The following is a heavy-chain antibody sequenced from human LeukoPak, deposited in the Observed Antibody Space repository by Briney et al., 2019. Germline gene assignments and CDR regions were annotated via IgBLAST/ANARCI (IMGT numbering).Heavy chain of an antibody. CDR3: ARGTGRVPKSWLLPY. V-gene: IGHV3-11*01. Sequence: GGSLRLSGAASGFTFSDYYMSWIRQAPGKGLEWVSYISSSGSTIYYADSVKGRFTISRDNAKNSLYLQMNSLRAEDTAVYYCARGTGRVPKSWLLPYWGQGTLVTVSS. CDR1: GFTFSDYY. D-gene: IGHD3-22*01. J-gene: IGHJ4*02. CDR2: ISSSGSTI.